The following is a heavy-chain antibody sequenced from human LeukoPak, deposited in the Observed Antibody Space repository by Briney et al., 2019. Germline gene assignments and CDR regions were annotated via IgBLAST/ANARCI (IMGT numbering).Heavy chain of an antibody. CDR3: ARDGGVATNHLYNNWFDP. Sequence: KPSETLSLTCTVSGGSISSGGYFWSWIRQHPGKGLEWIGFIYYSGSTYYNPSLKSRVTISVDTSKNQFSLKLSSVTAADTAVYYCARDGGVATNHLYNNWFDPWGQGTLVTVSS. CDR2: IYYSGST. CDR1: GGSISSGGYF. D-gene: IGHD5-12*01. J-gene: IGHJ5*02. V-gene: IGHV4-31*03.